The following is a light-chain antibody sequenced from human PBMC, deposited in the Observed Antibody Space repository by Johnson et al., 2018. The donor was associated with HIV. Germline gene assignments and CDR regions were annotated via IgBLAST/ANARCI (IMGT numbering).Light chain of an antibody. V-gene: IGLV1-51*01. CDR1: SSNIGNNY. J-gene: IGLJ1*01. CDR2: DNN. Sequence: QSVLTQPPSVSAAPGQKVTISCSGSSSNIGNNYVSWYQQLPGTAPKLLIYDNNKRPSGIPDRFSGSKSGTSVTLAITGLQTGDEADYYCGTWDSSLSANVFGTGTKVTVL. CDR3: GTWDSSLSANV.